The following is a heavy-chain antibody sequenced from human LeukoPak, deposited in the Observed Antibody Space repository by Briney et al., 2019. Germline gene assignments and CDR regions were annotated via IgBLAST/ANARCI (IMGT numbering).Heavy chain of an antibody. V-gene: IGHV5-51*01. CDR1: GYSFSNDW. CDR2: IYPGDSDT. Sequence: GESLKISCKGSGYSFSNDWIGWVRQMSGKGLEWMGIIYPGDSDTRYSPSFQGQVTISADKSISTAYLRWNSLKASDTAIYYCARPPGYTSGWGVDWGQGTLVTVSS. CDR3: ARPPGYTSGWGVD. J-gene: IGHJ4*02. D-gene: IGHD6-19*01.